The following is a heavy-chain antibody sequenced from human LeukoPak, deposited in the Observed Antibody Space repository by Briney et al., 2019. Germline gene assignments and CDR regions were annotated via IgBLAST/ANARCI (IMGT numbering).Heavy chain of an antibody. CDR3: TRDLPVPSWVRGIIIYGLIDY. CDR1: GFTFSSIC. J-gene: IGHJ4*02. CDR2: ISPDGGTT. V-gene: IGHV3-21*06. D-gene: IGHD3-10*01. Sequence: GGSLRLSCEASGFTFSSICMNWVRQAPGKGLEWVGCISPDGGTTYHAGSVKGRFSTTRNNAKSSLYLQMNSLRAEDTAVYYCTRDLPVPSWVRGIIIYGLIDYWGQGTLVTVSS.